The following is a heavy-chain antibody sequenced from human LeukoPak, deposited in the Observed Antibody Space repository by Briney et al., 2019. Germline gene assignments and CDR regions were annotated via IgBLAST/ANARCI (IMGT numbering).Heavy chain of an antibody. D-gene: IGHD2-8*01. CDR2: TYHRGNT. CDR3: ARGLKSECAHGVCYGNYCHMDV. V-gene: IGHV4-38-2*02. J-gene: IGHJ6*03. Sequence: SETLSLTCSGNSVSSGYYWVWFRQPPGGGLEWIGGTYHRGNTYYNSSLKSQASISIDMSNSQVSLNLSSVTAADTAVYYCARGLKSECAHGVCYGNYCHMDVWGKGPTVTVSS. CDR1: NSVSSGYY.